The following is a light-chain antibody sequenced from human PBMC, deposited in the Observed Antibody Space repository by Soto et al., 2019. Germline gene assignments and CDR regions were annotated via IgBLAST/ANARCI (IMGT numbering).Light chain of an antibody. V-gene: IGKV3-20*01. CDR1: QSVSSSY. J-gene: IGKJ1*01. CDR3: QQYGSSPRT. Sequence: EIVLTQSPGTLSLSPGERVTLSCRASQSVSSSYLAWYQQKPGQAPRLLIYGASSRATGIPDRFSGSGSGTDFTLIISRLEPEDFAVYYCQQYGSSPRTFSQGTKVEIK. CDR2: GAS.